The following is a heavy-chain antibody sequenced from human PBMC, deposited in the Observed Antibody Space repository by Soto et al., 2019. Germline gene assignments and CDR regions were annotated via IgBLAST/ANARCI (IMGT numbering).Heavy chain of an antibody. V-gene: IGHV4-34*01. J-gene: IGHJ5*02. Sequence: QVQLQQWGAGLLKPSETLSLTCAVYGGSFSGYYWSWIRQPPGKGLEWIGEINHSGSTNYNPSLKSRVIISVDTSKNQFSLKLSSVTAADPAVYYCARGRVVVTAIRWFDPWGQGTLVTVSS. CDR2: INHSGST. CDR1: GGSFSGYY. D-gene: IGHD2-21*02. CDR3: ARGRVVVTAIRWFDP.